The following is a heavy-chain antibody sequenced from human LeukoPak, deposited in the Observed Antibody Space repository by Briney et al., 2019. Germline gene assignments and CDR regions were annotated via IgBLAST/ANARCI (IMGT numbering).Heavy chain of an antibody. J-gene: IGHJ4*02. CDR2: IYHSGST. CDR1: GGSFSGYY. V-gene: IGHV4-30-2*01. Sequence: SSETLSLTCAVYGGSFSGYYWSWIRQPPGKGLEWIGYIYHSGSTYYNPSLKSRVTISVDRSKNQFSLRLNSVTAADTAVYYCARDETSMVRGALAHWGQGTLVTVSS. CDR3: ARDETSMVRGALAH. D-gene: IGHD3-10*01.